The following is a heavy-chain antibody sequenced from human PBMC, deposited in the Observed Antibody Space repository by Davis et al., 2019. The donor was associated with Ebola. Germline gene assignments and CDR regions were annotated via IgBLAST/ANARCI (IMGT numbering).Heavy chain of an antibody. J-gene: IGHJ4*02. CDR1: GDSISSGAYS. Sequence: SETLSLTCIVSGDSISSGAYSWSWIRQPPGKGLEWIGEINHSGSTNYNPSLKSRATISVDTSNNQFSLKLSSVTAADTAVYYCARGSQWLGPDYWGQGTLVTVSS. CDR3: ARGSQWLGPDY. CDR2: INHSGST. D-gene: IGHD6-19*01. V-gene: IGHV4-39*07.